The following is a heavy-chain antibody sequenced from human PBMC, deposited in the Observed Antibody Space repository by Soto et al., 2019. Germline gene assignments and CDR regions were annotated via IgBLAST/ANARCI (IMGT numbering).Heavy chain of an antibody. J-gene: IGHJ4*02. Sequence: EVQLVESGGGLVQPGGSLRLSCAASGFIFSNYAMNWVRQAPGKGLEYVSAISSNGANTYYPDSVKGRFIISRDNSTKMLYLQMGSLRAEDMAVYYCARAAGADDYWGQGTLVTVSS. D-gene: IGHD1-26*01. CDR3: ARAAGADDY. CDR2: ISSNGANT. V-gene: IGHV3-64*07. CDR1: GFIFSNYA.